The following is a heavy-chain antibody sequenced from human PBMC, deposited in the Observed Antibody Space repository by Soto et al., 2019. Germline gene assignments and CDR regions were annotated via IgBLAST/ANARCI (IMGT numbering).Heavy chain of an antibody. V-gene: IGHV1-18*01. Sequence: ASVKVSCKGSGYTFTTYGITWVRQAPGQGLEWMGWINPYNGDTNYAQKFWGRVTMTTDTSTSTAYMEVRSLTSDDTAVYYCARARFYGILTGPKDYYYGMDVWGQGTTVTVSS. CDR3: ARARFYGILTGPKDYYYGMDV. CDR1: GYTFTTYG. CDR2: INPYNGDT. J-gene: IGHJ6*02. D-gene: IGHD3-9*01.